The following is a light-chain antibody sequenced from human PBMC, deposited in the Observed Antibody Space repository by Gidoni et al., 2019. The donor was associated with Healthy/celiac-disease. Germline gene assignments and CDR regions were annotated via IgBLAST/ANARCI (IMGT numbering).Light chain of an antibody. Sequence: EIVLTQSPATLSLSPGDRATLSCRASQSVSSYLAGYQQKPGQAPRLLIYDASNSAAGIPARFSGSGSSTDVTLTTSSLVPEDVAVYYCQQRSNWPPNTFGQGTRLEIK. CDR2: DAS. CDR1: QSVSSY. V-gene: IGKV3-11*01. J-gene: IGKJ5*01. CDR3: QQRSNWPPNT.